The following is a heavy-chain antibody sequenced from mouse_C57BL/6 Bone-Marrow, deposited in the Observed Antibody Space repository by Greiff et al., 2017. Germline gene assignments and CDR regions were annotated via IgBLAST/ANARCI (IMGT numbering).Heavy chain of an antibody. Sequence: VKLQESGPGLVQPSQSLSITCTVSGFSLTSYGVHWVRQPPGKGLEWLGVIWSGGSTDYNAAFISRLSISKDNSKSQVFFKMNSLQADDTAIYXCAKKATSYYDYEFAYWGQGTLVTVSA. CDR3: AKKATSYYDYEFAY. J-gene: IGHJ3*01. D-gene: IGHD2-4*01. CDR2: IWSGGST. CDR1: GFSLTSYG. V-gene: IGHV2-4*01.